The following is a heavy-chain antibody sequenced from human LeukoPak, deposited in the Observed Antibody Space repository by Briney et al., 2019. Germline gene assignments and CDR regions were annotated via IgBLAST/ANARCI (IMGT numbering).Heavy chain of an antibody. J-gene: IGHJ5*02. Sequence: ASVKVSCKASGYTFTGYYMHWVRQAPGQGLEWMGWINPNSGGTNYAQKFQGRVTMTRDTSISTAYMELSRLRSDDTAVYYCARALPMVRGGKLTNWFDPWGQGTLVTVSS. V-gene: IGHV1-2*02. CDR1: GYTFTGYY. D-gene: IGHD3-10*01. CDR3: ARALPMVRGGKLTNWFDP. CDR2: INPNSGGT.